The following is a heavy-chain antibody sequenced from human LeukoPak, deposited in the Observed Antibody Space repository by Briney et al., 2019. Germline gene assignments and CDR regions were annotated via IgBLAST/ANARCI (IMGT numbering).Heavy chain of an antibody. V-gene: IGHV3-21*01. Sequence: KTGGSLRLSCAASGFSFSTYAMNWVRQAPGKGLEWVSSISSSRNYISYADSVKGRFTISRDNAKNSLFLQMNSLRAEDTAVYYCARDLDQLLHDAFDVWGQGTMVSVAS. CDR3: ARDLDQLLHDAFDV. J-gene: IGHJ3*01. CDR1: GFSFSTYA. CDR2: ISSSRNYI. D-gene: IGHD2-2*01.